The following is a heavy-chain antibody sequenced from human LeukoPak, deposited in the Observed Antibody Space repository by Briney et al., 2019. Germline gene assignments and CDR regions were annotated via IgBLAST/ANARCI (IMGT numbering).Heavy chain of an antibody. V-gene: IGHV3-23*01. Sequence: GGSLRLSCAASGFTFSSYAMSWVRQAPGKGLEWVSAISGSGGSTYYADSVKGRFTISRDNSKNTMYLQMNSLRAEDTAVYYCARSGSGWYVFYFDYWGQGTLVTVSS. CDR1: GFTFSSYA. J-gene: IGHJ4*02. CDR2: ISGSGGST. D-gene: IGHD6-19*01. CDR3: ARSGSGWYVFYFDY.